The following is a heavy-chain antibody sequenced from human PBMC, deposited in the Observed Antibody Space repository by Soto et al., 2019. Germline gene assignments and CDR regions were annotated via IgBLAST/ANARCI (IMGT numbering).Heavy chain of an antibody. CDR2: IYYSGST. CDR1: GGSISSGGYY. D-gene: IGHD3-22*01. V-gene: IGHV4-31*03. CDR3: ARYYYDSSGYYSFYYYGMDV. Sequence: SETLSLTCTVSGGSISSGGYYWSWIRQHPGKGLEWIGYIYYSGSTYYNPSLRSRVTISVDTSKNQFSLKLSSVTAADTAVYYCARYYYDSSGYYSFYYYGMDVWGQGTTVTVSS. J-gene: IGHJ6*02.